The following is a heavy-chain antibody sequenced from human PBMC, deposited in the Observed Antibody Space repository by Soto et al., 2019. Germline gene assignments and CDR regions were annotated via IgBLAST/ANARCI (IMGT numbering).Heavy chain of an antibody. CDR3: ARETYGSGNFLFDY. CDR2: INPNSGGT. D-gene: IGHD3-10*01. J-gene: IGHJ4*02. V-gene: IGHV1-2*04. Sequence: GASVKVSCKASGYTFTGYYMHWVRQAPGQGLEWMGWINPNSGGTNYAQKFQGWVTMTRDTSISTAYMELSRLRSDDTAVYYCARETYGSGNFLFDYWGQGTLVTVSS. CDR1: GYTFTGYY.